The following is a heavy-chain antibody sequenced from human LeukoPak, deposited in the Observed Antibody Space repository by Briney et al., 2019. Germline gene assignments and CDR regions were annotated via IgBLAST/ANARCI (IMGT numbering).Heavy chain of an antibody. D-gene: IGHD2-2*01. V-gene: IGHV3-74*01. CDR2: INNGGSST. Sequence: PGGSLRLSCAASGFIFSSYWMHWVRQAPGKGLVWVSHINNGGSSTNYADSVKGRFTISRDNAKNTLYLQMNSLRAEDTAIYYCATSRTFDYWGQGTLVTVSS. CDR3: ATSRTFDY. CDR1: GFIFSSYW. J-gene: IGHJ4*02.